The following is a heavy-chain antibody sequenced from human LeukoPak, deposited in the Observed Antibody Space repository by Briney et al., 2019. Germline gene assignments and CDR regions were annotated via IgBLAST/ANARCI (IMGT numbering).Heavy chain of an antibody. D-gene: IGHD3-3*01. CDR3: ARDLGRFLRILWAPFDY. Sequence: GGSLRLSCAASGFTFSSYWMSWVRQSPGKGLEWVANIKQDGSEKYYVDSVKGRFTISRDNAKNSLYLQMNSLRAEDTAVYYCARDLGRFLRILWAPFDYWGQGTQVTVSS. J-gene: IGHJ4*02. V-gene: IGHV3-7*01. CDR2: IKQDGSEK. CDR1: GFTFSSYW.